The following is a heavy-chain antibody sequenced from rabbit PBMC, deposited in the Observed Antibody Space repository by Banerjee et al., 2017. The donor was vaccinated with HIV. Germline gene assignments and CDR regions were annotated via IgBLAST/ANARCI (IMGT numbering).Heavy chain of an antibody. CDR1: GFDFSSYG. J-gene: IGHJ3*01. Sequence: QEQLVESGGGLVTLGGSLKLSCKASGFDFSSYGVSWVRQAPGKGLEWIGYITYGGSAYYASWVKGRFTISRDNAQNTVSLQLNSLTAADTATYFCARDLAGVIGWNFGLWGQGTLVTVS. D-gene: IGHD4-1*01. CDR2: ITYGGSA. V-gene: IGHV1S47*01. CDR3: ARDLAGVIGWNFGL.